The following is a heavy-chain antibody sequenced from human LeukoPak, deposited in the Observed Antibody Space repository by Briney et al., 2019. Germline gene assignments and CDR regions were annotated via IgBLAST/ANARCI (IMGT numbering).Heavy chain of an antibody. J-gene: IGHJ6*03. D-gene: IGHD2-15*01. CDR3: ARQRDNYYYYDYMDV. CDR2: MNDGGRI. Sequence: SETLSLTCAVHGGSFSNYYWSWIRQPPGKGLEWIGEMNDGGRINYNPSLMSRVTVSVDTSKNQFSLRLTSVTATDTAVYYCARQRDNYYYYDYMDVWGKGSKVTVS. CDR1: GGSFSNYY. V-gene: IGHV4-34*01.